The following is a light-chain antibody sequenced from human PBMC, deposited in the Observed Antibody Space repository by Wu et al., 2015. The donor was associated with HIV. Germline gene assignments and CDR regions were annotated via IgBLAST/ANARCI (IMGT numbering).Light chain of an antibody. CDR3: QQHDSSPYT. J-gene: IGKJ2*01. Sequence: EIVLTQSPGTLSLSPGERATLSCRASQSVTSSYLAWYQQKPGQAPRLLIYGTSIRATGIPDRFSVSGSGTDFTLTISRLEPEDFAVYYCQQHDSSPYTFGQGTKLEIK. CDR2: GTS. CDR1: QSVTSSY. V-gene: IGKV3-20*01.